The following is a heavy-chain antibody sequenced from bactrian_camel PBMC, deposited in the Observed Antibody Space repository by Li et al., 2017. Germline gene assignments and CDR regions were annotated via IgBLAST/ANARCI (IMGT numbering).Heavy chain of an antibody. CDR3: HPCYTDFDY. J-gene: IGHJ4*01. CDR2: IEDDGTI. D-gene: IGHD3*01. Sequence: HVQLVESGGGSVQAGGSLRLSCDASKYTFNKHCMAWFRQAPGKERERVAVIEDDGTITYADSVKGRFAISKDNAKNTLYLQMNALELEDAAMYYCHPCYTDFDYWGQGTQVTVS. CDR1: KYTFNKHC. V-gene: IGHV3S53*01.